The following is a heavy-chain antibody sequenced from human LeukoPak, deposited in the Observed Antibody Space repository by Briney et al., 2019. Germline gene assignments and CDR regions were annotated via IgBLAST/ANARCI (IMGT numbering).Heavy chain of an antibody. CDR3: AKDQDGIVVVPAAENWFDP. Sequence: GGSLRLSCAASGFTFSSYAMSWVRQAPGKGLEWVSAISGSGGSTYYADSVKGRFTISRDNSKNTLYLQMNSLRAEDTAVYYCAKDQDGIVVVPAAENWFDPWGQGTLVTVSS. V-gene: IGHV3-23*01. J-gene: IGHJ5*02. CDR1: GFTFSSYA. D-gene: IGHD2-2*01. CDR2: ISGSGGST.